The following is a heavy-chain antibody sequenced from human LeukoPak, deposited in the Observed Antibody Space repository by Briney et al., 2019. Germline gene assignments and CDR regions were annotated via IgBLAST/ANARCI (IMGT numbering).Heavy chain of an antibody. Sequence: GGSLRLSCAASGFTVSSNYMSWVRQAPGKGLEWVSVIYSGGSTYYADSVKGRFTISRDNSKNTLYLQMNSLRAGDTAVYYCAGGSYYDSSGYDDAFDIWGQGTMVTVSS. V-gene: IGHV3-53*01. CDR3: AGGSYYDSSGYDDAFDI. D-gene: IGHD3-22*01. CDR2: IYSGGST. CDR1: GFTVSSNY. J-gene: IGHJ3*02.